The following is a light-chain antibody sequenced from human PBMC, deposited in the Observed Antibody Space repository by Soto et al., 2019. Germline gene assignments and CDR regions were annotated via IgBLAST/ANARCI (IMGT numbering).Light chain of an antibody. V-gene: IGKV3-11*01. CDR2: DAS. CDR1: QSVSSY. J-gene: IGKJ4*01. Sequence: EIVLTQSPATLSLTPGERTTLSCRASQSVSSYLAWYQQKPGQAPRLLIYDASNRATGIPARFSGSGSGTDCTLTSSILEPEDFAFYYCQQRGYWPLTFGGGTNVDI. CDR3: QQRGYWPLT.